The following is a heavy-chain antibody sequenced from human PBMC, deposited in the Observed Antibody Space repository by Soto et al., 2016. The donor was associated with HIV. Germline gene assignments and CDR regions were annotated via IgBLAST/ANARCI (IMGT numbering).Heavy chain of an antibody. Sequence: QVQLVQSGAEVKKPGASVKVSCKASGYTFTSYYMHWVRQAPGQGLEWMGIINPSGGSTNYAQKFQGRVTMTRDTSTSTVYMELSSLRSEDTAVYYCARVPYYYGSGTYYNVHYYYAMDVWGQGTTVTVSS. V-gene: IGHV1-46*03. CDR2: INPSGGST. CDR1: GYTFTSYY. CDR3: ARVPYYYGSGTYYNVHYYYAMDV. J-gene: IGHJ6*02. D-gene: IGHD3-10*01.